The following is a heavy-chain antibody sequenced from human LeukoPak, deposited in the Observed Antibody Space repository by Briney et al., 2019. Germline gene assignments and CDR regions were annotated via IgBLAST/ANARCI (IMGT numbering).Heavy chain of an antibody. J-gene: IGHJ3*02. D-gene: IGHD2-8*01. CDR2: IYTSGST. CDR1: GGSISSYY. CDR3: ASSPSYGFLGNAFDI. Sequence: SETLSLTCTVSGGSISSYYWSWIRQPAGKGLEWIGRIYTSGSTNYNPSLKSRVTMSVDTSKNQFSLKLSSVTAAGTAVYYCASSPSYGFLGNAFDIWGQGTMVTVSS. V-gene: IGHV4-4*07.